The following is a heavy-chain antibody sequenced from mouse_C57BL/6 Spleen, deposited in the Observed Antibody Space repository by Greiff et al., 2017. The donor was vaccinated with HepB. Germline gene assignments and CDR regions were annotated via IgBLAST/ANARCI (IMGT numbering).Heavy chain of an antibody. CDR3: ARWGHYYGSSYWYFDV. CDR1: GYTFTGYW. J-gene: IGHJ1*03. CDR2: ILPGSGST. D-gene: IGHD1-1*01. Sequence: VQLQQSGAELIKPGASVKLSCKATGYTFTGYWIEWVKQRPGHGLEWIGEILPGSGSTNYNEKFKGKATFTADTSSNTAYMQLSSLTTEDSAIYYCARWGHYYGSSYWYFDVWGTGTTVTVSS. V-gene: IGHV1-9*01.